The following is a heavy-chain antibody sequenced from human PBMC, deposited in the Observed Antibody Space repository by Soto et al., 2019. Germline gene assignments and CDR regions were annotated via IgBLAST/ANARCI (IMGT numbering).Heavy chain of an antibody. Sequence: PSETLSLTCAVYNGSFSVYYWTWIRQPPGKGLEWIGEISHAGSTNYKPSLKSRVTVSLDTSRNQFSLKLSSVTAADTAVYYCARQVPAAIRLGWFDPWGQGTLVTVSS. CDR3: ARQVPAAIRLGWFDP. V-gene: IGHV4-34*01. J-gene: IGHJ5*02. CDR1: NGSFSVYY. D-gene: IGHD2-2*02. CDR2: ISHAGST.